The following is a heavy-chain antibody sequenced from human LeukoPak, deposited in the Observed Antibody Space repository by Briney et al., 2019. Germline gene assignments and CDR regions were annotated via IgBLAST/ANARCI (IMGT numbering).Heavy chain of an antibody. J-gene: IGHJ4*02. CDR3: ARGFAHCDY. CDR2: IYDSGST. Sequence: SETLSLTCTVSGGSIRSSYYYWGWIRQPPGKGLEWIGSIYDSGSTYYNPSLKSRVTISVDTSKNQFSLKLSSVTAADTAVYYCARGFAHCDYWGQGTLVTVSS. CDR1: GGSIRSSYYY. V-gene: IGHV4-39*01.